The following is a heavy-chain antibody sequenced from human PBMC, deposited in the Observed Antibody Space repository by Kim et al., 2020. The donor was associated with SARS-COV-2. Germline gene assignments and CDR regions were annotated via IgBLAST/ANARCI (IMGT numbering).Heavy chain of an antibody. J-gene: IGHJ6*02. CDR1: GFTFSSYG. V-gene: IGHV3-30*18. CDR2: ISYDGSNK. D-gene: IGHD3-9*01. Sequence: GGSLRLSCAASGFTFSSYGMHWVRQAPGKGLEWVAVISYDGSNKYYADSVKGRFTISRDNSKNTLYLQMNSLRAEDTAVYYCAKEGGTGRYFDWLSHYYYGMDVWGQGTTVTVSS. CDR3: AKEGGTGRYFDWLSHYYYGMDV.